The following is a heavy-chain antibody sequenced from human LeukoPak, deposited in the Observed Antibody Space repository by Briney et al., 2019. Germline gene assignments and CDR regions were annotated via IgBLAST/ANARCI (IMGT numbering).Heavy chain of an antibody. CDR3: ARTYYYDSSGYYHDY. V-gene: IGHV4-4*09. Sequence: SETPSLTCTVSGGSISSYYWSWIRQPPGKGLEWIGYIYTSGSTNYNPSLKSRVTISVDTSKNQFSLKLSSVTAADTAVYYCARTYYYDSSGYYHDYWGQGTLVTVSS. D-gene: IGHD3-22*01. J-gene: IGHJ4*02. CDR2: IYTSGST. CDR1: GGSISSYY.